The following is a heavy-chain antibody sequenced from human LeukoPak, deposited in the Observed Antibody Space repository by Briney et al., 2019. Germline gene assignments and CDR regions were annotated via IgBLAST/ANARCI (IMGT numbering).Heavy chain of an antibody. Sequence: SETLSLTCAVYGGSFSGYYWSWIRQPPGKGLEWIGEINRSGSTNYNPSLKSRVTISVDTSKNQFSLKLSSVTAADTAVYYCARGFFPYSSSWYLFDYWGQGTLVTVSS. J-gene: IGHJ4*02. V-gene: IGHV4-34*01. CDR3: ARGFFPYSSSWYLFDY. CDR2: INRSGST. D-gene: IGHD6-13*01. CDR1: GGSFSGYY.